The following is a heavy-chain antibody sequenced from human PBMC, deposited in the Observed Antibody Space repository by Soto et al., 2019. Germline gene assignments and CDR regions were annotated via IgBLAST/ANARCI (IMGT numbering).Heavy chain of an antibody. V-gene: IGHV3-74*01. CDR2: INGDGSST. J-gene: IGHJ5*01. CDR3: AGAPCRIRISATTLGA. CDR1: GFTFSSHW. Sequence: GGSLRLSCAASGFTFSSHWMHWVRQAPGKGLVWVSRINGDGSSTSYADSVKGRFTISRDNAKSMLYLQVNSLRADDTAVYYCAGAPCRIRISATTLGAWGPGPLVTVSS. D-gene: IGHD1-7*01.